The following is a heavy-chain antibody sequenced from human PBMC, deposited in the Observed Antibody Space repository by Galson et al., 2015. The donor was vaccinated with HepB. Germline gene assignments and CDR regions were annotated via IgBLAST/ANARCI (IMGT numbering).Heavy chain of an antibody. J-gene: IGHJ4*02. CDR1: GFTFSSYA. CDR3: ARDAQFFDTAMALDY. D-gene: IGHD5-18*01. Sequence: SLRLSCAASGFTFSSYAMSWVRQAPGKGLEWVSAISGSGGSTYYADSVKGRFTISRDNSKNTLYLQMNSLRAEDTAVYYCARDAQFFDTAMALDYWGQGTLVTVSS. CDR2: ISGSGGST. V-gene: IGHV3-23*01.